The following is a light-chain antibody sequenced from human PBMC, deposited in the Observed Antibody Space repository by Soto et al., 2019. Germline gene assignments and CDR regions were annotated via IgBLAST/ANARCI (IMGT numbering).Light chain of an antibody. V-gene: IGKV3-15*01. CDR1: QSVSSSY. Sequence: EIVLTQSPGTLSLSPGERATLSCRASQSVSSSYLAWYQQKPGQAPRLLIYDASTRATGVPARFSGSGSGTEFTLTISSLQSEDFAVYYCQQYYDWPLTFGGGTEVENK. CDR3: QQYYDWPLT. J-gene: IGKJ4*01. CDR2: DAS.